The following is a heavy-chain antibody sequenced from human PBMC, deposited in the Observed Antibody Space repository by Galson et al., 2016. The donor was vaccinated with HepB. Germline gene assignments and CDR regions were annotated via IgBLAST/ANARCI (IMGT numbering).Heavy chain of an antibody. CDR3: AREFCSRGRCHFASYY. Sequence: SLRLSCAASGFTFSDYYMSWIRQAPGKGLEWISYISPSSTTIYDTTSVRGRFTISRDNTKNSLFLQMNSLRVEDTAVYYCAREFCSRGRCHFASYYWGQGTLVTVSS. J-gene: IGHJ4*02. CDR2: ISPSSTTI. CDR1: GFTFSDYY. D-gene: IGHD2-15*01. V-gene: IGHV3-11*01.